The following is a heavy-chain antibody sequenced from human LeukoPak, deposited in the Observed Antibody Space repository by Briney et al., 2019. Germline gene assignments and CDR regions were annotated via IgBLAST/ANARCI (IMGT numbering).Heavy chain of an antibody. CDR1: GGSISSYY. Sequence: SETLSLTCTVSGGSISSYYWSWIRQPPGKGLEWIGYIYYSGSTNYNPSLKSRVTISVDTSKNQFSLKLSSVTAADTAVYYCARTGSSVLWGQGTLVIVSS. J-gene: IGHJ4*02. CDR2: IYYSGST. D-gene: IGHD3-10*01. V-gene: IGHV4-59*01. CDR3: ARTGSSVL.